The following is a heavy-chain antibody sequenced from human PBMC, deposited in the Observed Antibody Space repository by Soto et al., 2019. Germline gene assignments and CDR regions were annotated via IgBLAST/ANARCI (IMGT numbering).Heavy chain of an antibody. CDR1: GGSISSSSYY. V-gene: IGHV4-39*01. Sequence: SETLSLTCTVSGGSISSSSYYWGWIRQPPGKGLEWIGSIDNSGSTYYNPSLKSRVAISVDTSKNQFSLRLNSMTAADTAVYYCARHVPMIVVVTNYIFDYWGQGTLVTVSS. J-gene: IGHJ4*02. D-gene: IGHD3-22*01. CDR2: IDNSGST. CDR3: ARHVPMIVVVTNYIFDY.